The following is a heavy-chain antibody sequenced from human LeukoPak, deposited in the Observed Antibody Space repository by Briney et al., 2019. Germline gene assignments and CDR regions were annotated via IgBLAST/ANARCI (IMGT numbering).Heavy chain of an antibody. CDR2: IYYSGST. V-gene: IGHV4-39*07. CDR1: GGSISSSSYY. D-gene: IGHD3-3*01. J-gene: IGHJ3*02. Sequence: PSETLSLTCTVSGGSISSSSYYWGWIRQPPGKGLEWIGSIYYSGSTYYNPSLKSRVTISVDTSKNQFSLKLSSVTAADTAVYYCASRQRFLEWLTHAIDAFDIWGQGTMVTVSS. CDR3: ASRQRFLEWLTHAIDAFDI.